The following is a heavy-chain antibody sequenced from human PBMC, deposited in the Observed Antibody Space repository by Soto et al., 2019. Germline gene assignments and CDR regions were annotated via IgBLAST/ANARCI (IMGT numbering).Heavy chain of an antibody. J-gene: IGHJ4*02. V-gene: IGHV3-74*01. Sequence: GGSLRLSYSASGFTFMSYWMHWVRQAPGKGLVSVSRIDSDVSNTSYADSVKVRFTISRDNAKNTLYLQMKSLRAEDTAVYYCASGYRQLDYWGQGALVTVSS. D-gene: IGHD5-18*01. CDR3: ASGYRQLDY. CDR2: IDSDVSNT. CDR1: GFTFMSYW.